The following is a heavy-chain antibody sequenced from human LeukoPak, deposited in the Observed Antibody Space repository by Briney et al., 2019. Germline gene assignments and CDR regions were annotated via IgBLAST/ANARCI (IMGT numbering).Heavy chain of an antibody. Sequence: GGSLRLSCAASGFTLSDYWMHWVRQVPGKGLVWVSRINSDGSSTSYADSVKGRFTISRDNSKNTLYLQMNSLRAEDTAVYYCAKVPQWSSFRFFDYWGQGTLVTVSS. V-gene: IGHV3-74*01. J-gene: IGHJ4*02. CDR3: AKVPQWSSFRFFDY. CDR2: INSDGSST. D-gene: IGHD6-13*01. CDR1: GFTLSDYW.